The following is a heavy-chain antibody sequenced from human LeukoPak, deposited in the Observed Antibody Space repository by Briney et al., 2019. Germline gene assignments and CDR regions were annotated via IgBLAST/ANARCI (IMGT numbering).Heavy chain of an antibody. CDR2: IYYTGTT. Sequence: SETLSLTCTVSGGSISGTYYWSWIRPPPGKGLEWIGYIYYTGTTDSNPSLKSRVTISLDTSKNQFSLNLSSVTAADTAVYYCARRWVYDKRAFDAWGQGTMVTVSS. J-gene: IGHJ3*01. CDR1: GGSISGTYY. D-gene: IGHD3-16*01. CDR3: ARRWVYDKRAFDA. V-gene: IGHV4-59*08.